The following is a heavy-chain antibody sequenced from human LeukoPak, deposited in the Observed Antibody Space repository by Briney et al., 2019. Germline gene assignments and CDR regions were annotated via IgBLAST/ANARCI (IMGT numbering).Heavy chain of an antibody. CDR2: ISSNGGST. CDR3: ARSEPYDYVYGFDH. V-gene: IGHV3-64*01. D-gene: IGHD3-16*01. CDR1: GFTFSSYA. Sequence: PGGSLRLSCAASGFTFSSYAMHWVRQAPGKGLEYVSAISSNGGSTYYANSVKGRFTISRDNPKNTLYLQMGSLRAEDMAVYYCARSEPYDYVYGFDHWGQGILVTVSS. J-gene: IGHJ4*02.